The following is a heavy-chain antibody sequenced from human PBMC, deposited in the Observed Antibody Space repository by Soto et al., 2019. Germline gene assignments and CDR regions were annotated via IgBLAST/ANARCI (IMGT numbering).Heavy chain of an antibody. Sequence: GESLKISCKGSGYSFIDYWIGWVRQMPGKGLEWMGVIYPGDSDTRYSPSFQGQVTISADKSISTAYLKWTSLKASDTAMYCCARLCFDYDTSTAYYNVNHYYGVDVWGQGTTVTVSS. J-gene: IGHJ6*02. CDR1: GYSFIDYW. CDR2: IYPGDSDT. V-gene: IGHV5-51*01. CDR3: ARLCFDYDTSTAYYNVNHYYGVDV. D-gene: IGHD3-9*01.